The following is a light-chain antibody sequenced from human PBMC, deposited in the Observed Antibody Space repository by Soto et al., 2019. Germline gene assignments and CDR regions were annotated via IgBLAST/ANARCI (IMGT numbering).Light chain of an antibody. Sequence: EIRMNLSPSAVSASEEDRVTITCRAGQDIKNNLAWFQQKPGKAPKRLIYGAITLQSGVPSRFSGSGSGTDFTLTICSLQAEDFTPYCSTDHASQPSSFAQGTKLDIK. CDR1: QDIKNN. CDR2: GAI. V-gene: IGKV1-17*01. CDR3: TDHASQPSS. J-gene: IGKJ2*04.